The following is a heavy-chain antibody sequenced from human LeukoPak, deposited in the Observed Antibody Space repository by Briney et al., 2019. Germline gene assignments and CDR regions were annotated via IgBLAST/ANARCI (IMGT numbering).Heavy chain of an antibody. CDR1: GGSISSYY. CDR2: IYTSGST. V-gene: IGHV4-4*07. Sequence: SETLSLTCTVSGGSISSYYWSWIRQPAGKGLEWIGRIYTSGSTNYNASLKSRVSMSVDTSKNQFSLKLSSVTAADTAVFYCARVNSGSYREFDYWGQGTLVTVS. CDR3: ARVNSGSYREFDY. J-gene: IGHJ4*02. D-gene: IGHD1-26*01.